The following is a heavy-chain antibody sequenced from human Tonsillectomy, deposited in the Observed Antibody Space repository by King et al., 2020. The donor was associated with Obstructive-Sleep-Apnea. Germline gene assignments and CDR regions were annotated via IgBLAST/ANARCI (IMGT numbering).Heavy chain of an antibody. Sequence: TLKESGPTLVKPTQTLTLTCTFSGFSVIDRGVGVAWIRQPPGKALEWLALIYWDDDKRYSPSLKNRLTLTKDTSRNQVVLSMTNMDPVDTATYYCAHSRGHRSGWYRIGHWGQGTLVTVSS. V-gene: IGHV2-5*02. CDR3: AHSRGHRSGWYRIGH. CDR2: IYWDDDK. J-gene: IGHJ4*01. D-gene: IGHD6-13*01. CDR1: GFSVIDRGVG.